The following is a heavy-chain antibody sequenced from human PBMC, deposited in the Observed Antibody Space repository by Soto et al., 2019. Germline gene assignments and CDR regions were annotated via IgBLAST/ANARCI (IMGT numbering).Heavy chain of an antibody. V-gene: IGHV1-2*02. CDR2: INPNSGGT. Sequence: QVQLVQSGAEVKHPGASMKVSCKASGYTLTGHYMHWVRQAPGQGLEWLGWINPNSGGTNYAQNFQGRVTMTRDTSISTAYMELSRLTYVDTAVYFCARDDGTTSGVDTWGQGTLVIVSS. J-gene: IGHJ5*02. CDR1: GYTLTGHY. D-gene: IGHD1-7*01. CDR3: ARDDGTTSGVDT.